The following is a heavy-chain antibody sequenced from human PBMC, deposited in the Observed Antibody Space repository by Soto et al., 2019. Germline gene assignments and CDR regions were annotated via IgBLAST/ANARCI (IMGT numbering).Heavy chain of an antibody. CDR2: ISYDGSNK. Sequence: QVQLVESGGGVVQPGRSLRLSCAASGFTFSSYGMHWVRQAPGKGLEWVAVISYDGSNKYYADSVKGRFTISRDNSKNTLYLQMNSLRAEDTAVYYCARSGRGDYYYYGMDVWGQGTTVTVSS. V-gene: IGHV3-30*03. CDR1: GFTFSSYG. J-gene: IGHJ6*02. CDR3: ARSGRGDYYYYGMDV.